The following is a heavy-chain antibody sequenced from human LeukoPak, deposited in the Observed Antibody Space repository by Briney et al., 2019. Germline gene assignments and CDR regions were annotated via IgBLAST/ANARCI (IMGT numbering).Heavy chain of an antibody. CDR2: IYSGGAI. V-gene: IGHV3-53*01. Sequence: GGSLRLSCVASGFSVGSNYMSWVRQAPGKGLEWVSLIYSGGAIRYADSVKGRFTISRDSSKNTLFLQMNDLTVEDTARYYCATDLAAGTGYYYYGMDVWGQGTTVTVSS. J-gene: IGHJ6*02. CDR3: ATDLAAGTGYYYYGMDV. D-gene: IGHD6-13*01. CDR1: GFSVGSNY.